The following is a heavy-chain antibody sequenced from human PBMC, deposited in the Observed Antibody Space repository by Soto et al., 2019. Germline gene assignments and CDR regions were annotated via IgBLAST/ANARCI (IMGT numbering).Heavy chain of an antibody. CDR3: ARGSTDVDTAMVEYYFDY. D-gene: IGHD5-18*01. J-gene: IGHJ4*02. V-gene: IGHV3-7*01. Sequence: PGGSLRLSCAASGFTFSSYWMSWVRQAPGKGLEWVANIKQDGSEKYYVDFVKGRFTISRDNAKNSLYLQMNSLRAEDTALYYFARGSTDVDTAMVEYYFDYWGQGTLVTVSS. CDR2: IKQDGSEK. CDR1: GFTFSSYW.